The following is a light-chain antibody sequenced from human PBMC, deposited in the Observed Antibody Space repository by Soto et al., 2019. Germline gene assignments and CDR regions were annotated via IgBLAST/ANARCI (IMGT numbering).Light chain of an antibody. CDR3: QQYNTYPWT. J-gene: IGKJ1*01. Sequence: DIQMTQSTATLSASVGDRVTITCRASQSISSWLAWYQQKPGKVPKLLIDDASSLESGVPSRFSGSGSGTEFTLTISSLQPDDFATYYCQQYNTYPWTFGQGTKVGVK. V-gene: IGKV1-5*01. CDR2: DAS. CDR1: QSISSW.